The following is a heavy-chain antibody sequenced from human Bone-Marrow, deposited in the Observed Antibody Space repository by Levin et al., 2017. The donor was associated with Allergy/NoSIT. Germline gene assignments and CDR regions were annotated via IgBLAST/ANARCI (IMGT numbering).Heavy chain of an antibody. D-gene: IGHD1-14*01. CDR3: ARGRREDLDN. CDR2: IYSNGVT. J-gene: IGHJ4*02. CDR1: GGPISGYY. V-gene: IGHV4-4*07. Sequence: KPGGSLRLSCTVSGGPISGYYWNWIRQPAGKGLEWIGRIYSNGVTNYNPPFTGRLSMSVDISKSQFSLTLTSMTAADTGVYYCARGRREDLDNWGQGVSVIVAS.